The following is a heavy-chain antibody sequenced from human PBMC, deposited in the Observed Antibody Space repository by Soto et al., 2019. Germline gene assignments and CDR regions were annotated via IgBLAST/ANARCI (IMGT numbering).Heavy chain of an antibody. D-gene: IGHD6-13*01. J-gene: IGHJ4*02. CDR2: ISSSGRTI. Sequence: PGGSLRLSCAASGFTFSSYSMNWVRQAPGKGLEWVSYISSSGRTIYYADSVKGRFTISRDNAKNSLYLQMNSLRAEDTAVYYCARDRSSLDYWGQGTLVTVSS. V-gene: IGHV3-48*04. CDR3: ARDRSSLDY. CDR1: GFTFSSYS.